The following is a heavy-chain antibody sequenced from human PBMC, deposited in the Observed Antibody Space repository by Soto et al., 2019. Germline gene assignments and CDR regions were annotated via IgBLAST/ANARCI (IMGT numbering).Heavy chain of an antibody. CDR2: IIAFLGIA. J-gene: IGHJ4*02. CDR3: VVDTAMPVD. Sequence: SVKVSCKASGYTFTSYGISWVRQAPGQGLEWMGWIIAFLGIANYAQKFQGRVTITADKSTSTAYMELSSLRSEDTAVYYCVVDTAMPVDWGQGTLVTVSS. D-gene: IGHD5-18*01. V-gene: IGHV1-69*10. CDR1: GYTFTSYG.